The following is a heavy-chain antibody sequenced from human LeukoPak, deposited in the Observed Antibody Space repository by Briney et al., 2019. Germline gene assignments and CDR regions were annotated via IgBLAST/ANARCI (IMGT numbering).Heavy chain of an antibody. D-gene: IGHD5-18*01. Sequence: GGSLRLSCAASGFTFSSYGMRWVRQAPGKGLEFVSGINSNGGSTYYANSVKGRFSISRDNSRSTLYLQMGSLRAEDMAVYYCAREGSYGDSDYWGQGTMVTVS. J-gene: IGHJ4*02. CDR2: INSNGGST. CDR3: AREGSYGDSDY. CDR1: GFTFSSYG. V-gene: IGHV3-64*01.